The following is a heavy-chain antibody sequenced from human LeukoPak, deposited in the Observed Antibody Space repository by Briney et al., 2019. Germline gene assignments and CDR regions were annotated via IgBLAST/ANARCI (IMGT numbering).Heavy chain of an antibody. CDR1: GYTLTKLS. V-gene: IGHV1-24*01. CDR2: FDPEDGET. J-gene: IGHJ4*02. D-gene: IGHD6-13*01. Sequence: ASVKVSCKVSGYTLTKLSMHWVRQAPGKGLEWMGGFDPEDGETIYAQKFQGRVTMTEDTSTDTAYMELSSLRSEDTAVYYCARWAIAAAGSGIDYWGQGTLVTVSS. CDR3: ARWAIAAAGSGIDY.